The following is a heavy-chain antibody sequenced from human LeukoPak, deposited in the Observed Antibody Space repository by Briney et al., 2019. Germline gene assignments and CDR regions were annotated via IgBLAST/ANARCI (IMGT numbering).Heavy chain of an antibody. D-gene: IGHD4-17*01. V-gene: IGHV4-39*01. CDR1: GGSISSSSYY. J-gene: IGHJ6*02. CDR3: ARRPSYGDYIYGMDV. CDR2: IYYSGST. Sequence: PSETLSLTCTVSGGSISSSSYYWGWIRQPPGKGLEWIGSIYYSGSTYYNPSLKSRVTISVDTSKNQFSLKLSSVTAADTAVYYCARRPSYGDYIYGMDVWGQGTTVTVSS.